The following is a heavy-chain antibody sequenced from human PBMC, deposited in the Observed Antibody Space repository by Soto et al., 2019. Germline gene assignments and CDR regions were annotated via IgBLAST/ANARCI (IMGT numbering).Heavy chain of an antibody. CDR3: AKPLGYNYYYYGMAV. Sequence: EVQLLESGGGLVQPGGSLRLSCAASGFNFSSYAMSWVRQAPGKGLEWVSAIRGSGGSTYYADPVKGRFTISRDNSKNTLYLQMNSLRAEDTAVYYCAKPLGYNYYYYGMAVWGQGTTVTVSS. J-gene: IGHJ6*02. V-gene: IGHV3-23*01. D-gene: IGHD5-12*01. CDR1: GFNFSSYA. CDR2: IRGSGGST.